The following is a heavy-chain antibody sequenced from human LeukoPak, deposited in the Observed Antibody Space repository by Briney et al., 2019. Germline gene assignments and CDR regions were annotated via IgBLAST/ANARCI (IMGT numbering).Heavy chain of an antibody. V-gene: IGHV3-21*01. CDR2: ISSSSSYI. D-gene: IGHD5-18*01. CDR1: GFTFSSYS. Sequence: GGSLRLSCAASGFTFSSYSMNWVRQAPGKGLEWVSSISSSSSYIYYADSVKGRFTISRDNAKNSLYLQMNSLRAEDTAVYYCAKRASVWIQLWSDYYYYYMDVWGKGTTVTISS. CDR3: AKRASVWIQLWSDYYYYYMDV. J-gene: IGHJ6*03.